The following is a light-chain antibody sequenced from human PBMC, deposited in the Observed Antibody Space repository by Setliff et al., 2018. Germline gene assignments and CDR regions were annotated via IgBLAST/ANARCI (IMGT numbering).Light chain of an antibody. CDR3: TSYASCSTYVV. CDR2: DVN. CDR1: SSDIGAYNY. Sequence: QSALPQPASVSGSPGQSITISCTGTSSDIGAYNYVSWYQEHPRQAPKLMIYDVNKRPSGVSYRFSGSKSGNTASLTISGLQAGEEADYFCTSYASCSTYVVFGGGTK. J-gene: IGLJ2*01. V-gene: IGLV2-14*03.